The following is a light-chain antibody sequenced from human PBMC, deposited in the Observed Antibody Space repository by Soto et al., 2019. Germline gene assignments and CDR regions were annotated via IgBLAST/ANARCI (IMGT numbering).Light chain of an antibody. J-gene: IGKJ1*01. CDR3: QQYGSSPGT. CDR2: VAS. V-gene: IGKV3D-15*02. Sequence: EVVMTQSPATLSVSPGETTILSCRASQSINSDVAWYQQKVGQTPRLLIYVASNRATDIPPRFSGSGSGTDFTLTISSLEPEDFAVYYCQQYGSSPGTFGHGTKVDIK. CDR1: QSINSD.